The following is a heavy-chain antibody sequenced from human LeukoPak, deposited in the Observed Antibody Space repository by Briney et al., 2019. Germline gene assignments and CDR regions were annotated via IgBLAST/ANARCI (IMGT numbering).Heavy chain of an antibody. CDR3: ATYNSANAREFQY. D-gene: IGHD2/OR15-2a*01. V-gene: IGHV3-7*01. CDR1: GFTISTYW. Sequence: GGSLRLSCAASGFTISTYWMSWVRQAPGKGLEWVANIKEDGSGKYYVDSVKGRFTISRDNAKNSLYLQMNSLGADDTAVYYCATYNSANAREFQYWGQGTLVTVPS. J-gene: IGHJ1*01. CDR2: IKEDGSGK.